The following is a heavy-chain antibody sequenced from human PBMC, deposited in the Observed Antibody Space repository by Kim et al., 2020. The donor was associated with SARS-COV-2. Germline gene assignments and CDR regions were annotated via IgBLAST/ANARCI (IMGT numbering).Heavy chain of an antibody. Sequence: GGSLRLSCAASGFTFSDYYMSWIRQAPGKGLEWVSYISSSGSTIYYADSVKGRFTISRDNAKNSLYLQMNSLRAEDTAVYYCVWMIAAAGNGMDVWGQGTTVTVSS. CDR1: GFTFSDYY. J-gene: IGHJ6*02. CDR3: VWMIAAAGNGMDV. CDR2: ISSSGSTI. V-gene: IGHV3-11*04. D-gene: IGHD6-13*01.